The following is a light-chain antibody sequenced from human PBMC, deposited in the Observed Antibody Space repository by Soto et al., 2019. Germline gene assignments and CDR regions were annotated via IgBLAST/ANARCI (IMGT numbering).Light chain of an antibody. CDR2: GAS. J-gene: IGKJ1*01. Sequence: EFVLTQSPGTLSLSPGERATLSCRASQSVSSATLAWYQQKPGQAPRLLIQGASSRASGIPDRFSGSGSGTDFTLTISRLEPEDFAVYYCQQYGSSQWTFGQGTKVEIK. V-gene: IGKV3-20*01. CDR3: QQYGSSQWT. CDR1: QSVSSAT.